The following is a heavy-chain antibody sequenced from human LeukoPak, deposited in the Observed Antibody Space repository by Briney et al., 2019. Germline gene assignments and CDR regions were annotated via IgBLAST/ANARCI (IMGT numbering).Heavy chain of an antibody. CDR2: INHSGST. CDR1: GGSFSGYY. Sequence: PSETLSLTCAVYGGSFSGYYWSWIRQPPGKGLEWIGEINHSGSTNYNPSLKSRVTISVDTSKNQFSLKLSSVTAADTAVYYCARRDGYSYGYYYYYYMDVWGKGTTVTISS. V-gene: IGHV4-34*01. D-gene: IGHD5-18*01. CDR3: ARRDGYSYGYYYYYYMDV. J-gene: IGHJ6*03.